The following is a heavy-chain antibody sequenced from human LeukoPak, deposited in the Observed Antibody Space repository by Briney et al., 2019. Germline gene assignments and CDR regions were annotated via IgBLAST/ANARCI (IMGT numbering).Heavy chain of an antibody. CDR1: GYTFTDYY. J-gene: IGHJ4*02. CDR2: IHPNSGDT. V-gene: IGHV1-2*02. D-gene: IGHD1-26*01. Sequence: ASVKVSCKTSGYTFTDYYIQWVRQAPGRGLELMGWIHPNSGDTYHAQNFQGRARVTMTRDTSINTAYMELSRLRSDDTALYYCARDPGPVLSTTPSFDFWGQGTLVTVSS. CDR3: ARDPGPVLSTTPSFDF.